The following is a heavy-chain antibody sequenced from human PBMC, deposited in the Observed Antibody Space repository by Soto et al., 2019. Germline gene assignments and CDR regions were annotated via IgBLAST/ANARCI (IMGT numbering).Heavy chain of an antibody. D-gene: IGHD1-26*01. CDR1: GFTFSSYG. J-gene: IGHJ2*01. Sequence: GGSLRLSCAASGFTFSSYGMHWVRQAPGKGLEWVAVISYDGSNKYYADSVKGRFTISRDNSKNTLYLQMNSLRAEDTAVYYCAKDREWALYWYFDLWGRGTLVTVSS. V-gene: IGHV3-30*18. CDR3: AKDREWALYWYFDL. CDR2: ISYDGSNK.